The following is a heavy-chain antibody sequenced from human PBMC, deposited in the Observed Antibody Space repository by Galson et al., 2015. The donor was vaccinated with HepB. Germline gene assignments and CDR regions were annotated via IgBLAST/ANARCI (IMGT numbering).Heavy chain of an antibody. D-gene: IGHD6-13*01. CDR2: ISGSGRTT. CDR3: AKQSSNWYYFDY. V-gene: IGHV3-23*01. CDR1: GFTFSTYA. Sequence: SLRLSCAASGFTFSTYAMSRVRQPPGMGLEWVSAISGSGRTTYYADSVKGRFTISRDSSKNTLYLQMNSLKVEDTAIYYCAKQSSNWYYFDYWGQGTLVTVSS. J-gene: IGHJ4*02.